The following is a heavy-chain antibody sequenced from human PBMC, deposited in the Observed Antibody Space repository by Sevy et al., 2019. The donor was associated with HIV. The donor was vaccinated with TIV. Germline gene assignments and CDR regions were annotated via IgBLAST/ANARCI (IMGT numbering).Heavy chain of an antibody. Sequence: GGSLRLSXAXXXXXXSTXXIHWVRQAPGKGLEWVALISYDGSNIFYIDSVKGRFTVSRDNSRNTLYLTMNSLRHEDTVXYYCAVWXGGXTGHXLKXXXXGQGTLVTVSS. J-gene: IGHJ4*02. CDR1: XXXXSTXX. CDR3: AVWXGGXTGHXLKXXX. V-gene: IGHV3-30*04. D-gene: IGHD3-9*01. CDR2: ISYDGSNI.